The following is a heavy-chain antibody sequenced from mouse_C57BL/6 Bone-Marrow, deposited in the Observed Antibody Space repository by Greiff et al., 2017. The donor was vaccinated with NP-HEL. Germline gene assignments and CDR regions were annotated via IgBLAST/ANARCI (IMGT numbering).Heavy chain of an antibody. D-gene: IGHD4-1*01. J-gene: IGHJ4*01. V-gene: IGHV1-49*01. Sequence: QVQLQQSGAELVRPGSSVKLSCTDSYFAFMASAMHWVKQRPGHGLEWIGSFTMYSDATEYSENFKGKATLTATTSSSTAYMGLSSLASEDSAVYYCARQGPGRVYAMDYWGQGTSVTVSS. CDR2: FTMYSDAT. CDR1: YFAFMASA. CDR3: ARQGPGRVYAMDY.